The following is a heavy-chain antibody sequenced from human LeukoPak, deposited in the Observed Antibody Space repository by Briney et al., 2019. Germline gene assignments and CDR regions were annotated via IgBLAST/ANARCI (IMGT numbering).Heavy chain of an antibody. D-gene: IGHD4-11*01. CDR2: IYYSGST. CDR3: SRLPRNYYYYYMDV. CDR1: GGFISSYY. Sequence: SETLSLTCTVSGGFISSYYWSWIRQPPGKGLEWVGYIYYSGSTNYNPSLKSRVTISVDTSKNQFSLKLSSVTAADTAVYYCSRLPRNYYYYYMDVWGKGTTVTVSS. V-gene: IGHV4-59*12. J-gene: IGHJ6*03.